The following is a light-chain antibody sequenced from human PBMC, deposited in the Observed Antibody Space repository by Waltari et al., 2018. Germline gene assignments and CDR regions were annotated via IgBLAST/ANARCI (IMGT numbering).Light chain of an antibody. CDR3: QQTYSAPYT. Sequence: DIQMTQSPSSLSASVGDRITITCQASHNINDHLNWYQQKPGEAPTVLIHASSRLQSGVPSRFSAAGSGTAFTLTISNLQPEDFATYSCQQTYSAPYTCGRGTRVDI. CDR2: ASS. CDR1: HNINDH. V-gene: IGKV1-39*01. J-gene: IGKJ2*01.